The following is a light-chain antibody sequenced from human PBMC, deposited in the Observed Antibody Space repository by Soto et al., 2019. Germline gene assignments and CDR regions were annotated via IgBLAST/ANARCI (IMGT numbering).Light chain of an antibody. CDR3: QQYGSSGT. CDR2: GAS. V-gene: IGKV3-20*01. J-gene: IGKJ1*01. Sequence: EIVMTQSPATLSVSPGERATLSCRASQSVSSSSLTWYQQKPGQAPRLLIYGASNRATGIPDRFSGSGSGTDFTLTISRLEPEDFAVYYCQQYGSSGTFGQGTKVDIK. CDR1: QSVSSSS.